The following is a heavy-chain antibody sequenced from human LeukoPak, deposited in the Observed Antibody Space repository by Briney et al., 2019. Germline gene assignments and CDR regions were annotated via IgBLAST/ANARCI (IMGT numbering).Heavy chain of an antibody. J-gene: IGHJ4*02. Sequence: SETLSLTCAVYGGSFSPYYWSWIRQPPGKGLEWIGEINHSGSTNYNSSLKSRVTISVDTSKNQFSLRLSSVTAADTAVYYCARGGFYCGGDCYVDYWGQGTLVTVSS. D-gene: IGHD2-21*02. V-gene: IGHV4-34*01. CDR2: INHSGST. CDR3: ARGGFYCGGDCYVDY. CDR1: GGSFSPYY.